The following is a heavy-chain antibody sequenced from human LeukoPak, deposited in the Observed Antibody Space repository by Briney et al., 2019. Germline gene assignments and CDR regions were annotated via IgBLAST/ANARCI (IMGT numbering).Heavy chain of an antibody. CDR3: ARTGYSSTYRFTGDY. D-gene: IGHD6-13*01. CDR2: INPNSGGT. Sequence: ASVKVSCKASGYTLTGYYMYWVRQAPGQGLEWMGWINPNSGGTNYAQKFQGRVTMTRDTSISTAYMELSRLRSDDTAVYYCARTGYSSTYRFTGDYWGQGTLVTVSS. J-gene: IGHJ4*02. V-gene: IGHV1-2*02. CDR1: GYTLTGYY.